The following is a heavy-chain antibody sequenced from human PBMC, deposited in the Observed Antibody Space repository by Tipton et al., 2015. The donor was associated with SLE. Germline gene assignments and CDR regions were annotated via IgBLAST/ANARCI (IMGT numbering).Heavy chain of an antibody. Sequence: SLRLSCAASGFTFSSYAMSWVRQAPGKGLEWVSAISGSGGSTYYADSVKGRFTISRDNSKNTLYLQMNSLRAEDTAVYYCARDKDYYYYMDVWGKGTTVTVSS. V-gene: IGHV3-23*01. CDR3: ARDKDYYYYMDV. CDR1: GFTFSSYA. CDR2: ISGSGGST. J-gene: IGHJ6*03.